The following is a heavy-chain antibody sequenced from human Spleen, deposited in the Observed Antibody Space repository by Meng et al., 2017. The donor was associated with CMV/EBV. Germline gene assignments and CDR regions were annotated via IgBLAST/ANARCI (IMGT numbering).Heavy chain of an antibody. CDR3: ARGGRDIVLLPAASYYFDY. Sequence: SETLSLTCEVYGGPFRNYYWSWIRQPPGKGLEWIGEINDSGRTSYNPSLKSRVIMSVDTSKNQFSLRLSSVTAADTAVYYCARGGRDIVLLPAASYYFDYWGQGTLVTVSS. J-gene: IGHJ4*02. CDR1: GGPFRNYY. D-gene: IGHD2-2*01. V-gene: IGHV4-34*01. CDR2: INDSGRT.